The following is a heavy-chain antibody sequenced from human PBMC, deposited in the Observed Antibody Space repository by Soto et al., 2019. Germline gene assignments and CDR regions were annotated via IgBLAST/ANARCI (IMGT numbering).Heavy chain of an antibody. CDR3: AKDVLRYFDWPDY. D-gene: IGHD3-9*01. CDR1: GFTFSSYA. CDR2: ISGSSGSI. Sequence: GGSLRLSCAASGFTFSSYAMSWVRQAPGKGLEWVSAISGSSGSIGYADSVKGRFTISRDNAKNTLYLQMNSLRAEDTALYYCAKDVLRYFDWPDYWGQGTLVTVSS. J-gene: IGHJ4*02. V-gene: IGHV3-23*01.